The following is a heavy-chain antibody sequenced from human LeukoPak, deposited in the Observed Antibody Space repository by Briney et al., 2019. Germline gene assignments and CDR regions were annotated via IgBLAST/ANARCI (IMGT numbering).Heavy chain of an antibody. CDR2: ISAYNGNT. V-gene: IGHV1-18*01. CDR3: ARDWGIVGATSSFDY. J-gene: IGHJ4*02. D-gene: IGHD1-26*01. CDR1: GYTFTSYG. Sequence: ASVKVSCKASGYTFTSYGISCVRQAPGQGLECMGWISAYNGNTNYAQKLQGRVTMTTDTSTSTAYMELRSLRSDDTAVYYCARDWGIVGATSSFDYWGQGTLVTVSS.